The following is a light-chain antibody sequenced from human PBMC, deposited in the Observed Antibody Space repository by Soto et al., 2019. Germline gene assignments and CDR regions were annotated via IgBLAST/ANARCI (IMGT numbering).Light chain of an antibody. Sequence: EIVMTQSPVTLSVSPGERATLSCRASQSVSSNLAWYQQKPGQAPRLLIYAASTRATGIPAKFSGSGSGTDFTLTISSLQSEDSAVYYCQQLNSYPLTFGGGTKVEIK. CDR1: QSVSSN. CDR3: QQLNSYPLT. V-gene: IGKV3-15*01. CDR2: AAS. J-gene: IGKJ4*01.